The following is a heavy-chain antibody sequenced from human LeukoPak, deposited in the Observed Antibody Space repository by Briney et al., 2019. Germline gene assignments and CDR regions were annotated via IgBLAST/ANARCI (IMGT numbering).Heavy chain of an antibody. V-gene: IGHV4-39*07. J-gene: IGHJ4*02. CDR2: VYYSGTT. Sequence: MPSETLSLTCIVSGGSIISTYNYWGWIRQPPGQGLEWIGSVYYSGTTYYNPSLKSRVTVSVDTSKNRFSLRLTSVTAADTAVYYCARDIVGTDFDYWGQGTLVTVS. CDR1: GGSIISTYNY. CDR3: ARDIVGTDFDY. D-gene: IGHD1-26*01.